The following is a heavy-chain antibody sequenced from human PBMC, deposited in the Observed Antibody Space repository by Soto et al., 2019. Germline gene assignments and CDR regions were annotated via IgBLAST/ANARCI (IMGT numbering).Heavy chain of an antibody. J-gene: IGHJ4*02. CDR1: GGSISSSSYY. CDR2: IFYSGST. V-gene: IGHV4-39*07. CDR3: ARRRYCGGDCWYYFDY. D-gene: IGHD2-21*02. Sequence: PSETLSLTCTVSGGSISSSSYYWGWIRQPPGKGLEWIGSIFYSGSTNYNPSLKSRVTISVDTSKNQFSLKLSSVTAADTAVYYCARRRYCGGDCWYYFDYWGQGTLVTV.